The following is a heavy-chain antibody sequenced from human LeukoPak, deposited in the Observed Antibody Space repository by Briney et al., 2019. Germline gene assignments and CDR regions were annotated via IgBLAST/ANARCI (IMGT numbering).Heavy chain of an antibody. D-gene: IGHD3-22*01. CDR3: ARADYDSSGYYYDGNDAFDI. J-gene: IGHJ3*02. CDR1: GFPFSSYW. Sequence: GGSLRLSCTASGFPFSSYWMTWVRQAPGKGLEWVAVIWYDGSNKYYADSVKGRFTISRDNSKNTLYLQMNSLRAEDTAVYYCARADYDSSGYYYDGNDAFDIWGQGTMVTVSS. CDR2: IWYDGSNK. V-gene: IGHV3-33*08.